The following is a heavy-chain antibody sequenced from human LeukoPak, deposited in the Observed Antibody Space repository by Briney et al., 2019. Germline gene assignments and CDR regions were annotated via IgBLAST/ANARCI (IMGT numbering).Heavy chain of an antibody. CDR2: ISFDGSNK. V-gene: IGHV3-30*18. J-gene: IGHJ4*02. CDR1: GFTFSSYG. D-gene: IGHD3-22*01. Sequence: GRSLRLSCAASGFTFSSYGMHWVRKAPGRGLEWVAVISFDGSNKYYADSVKGRFTISRDNSKNTLYLQMNSLRAEDTAVYYCAKASVTMRSELDYWGQGTLVTVSS. CDR3: AKASVTMRSELDY.